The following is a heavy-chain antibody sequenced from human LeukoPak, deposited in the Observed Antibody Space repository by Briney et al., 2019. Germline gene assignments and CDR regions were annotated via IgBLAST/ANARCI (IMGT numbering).Heavy chain of an antibody. J-gene: IGHJ4*02. V-gene: IGHV1-46*01. CDR2: INPSGGST. D-gene: IGHD2-2*01. Sequence: GASVKVSCKVSGYTFTSYYMHWVRQAPGQGLEWMGIINPSGGSTSYAQKFQGRVTMTRDTSTSTVYMELSSLRSEDTAVYYCARGGENIVVVPAAIWPVDYWGQGTLVTVSS. CDR1: GYTFTSYY. CDR3: ARGGENIVVVPAAIWPVDY.